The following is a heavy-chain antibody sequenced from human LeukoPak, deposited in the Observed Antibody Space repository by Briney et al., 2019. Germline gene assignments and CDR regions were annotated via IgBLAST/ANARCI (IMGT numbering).Heavy chain of an antibody. CDR3: ASELGYCSSTSCSPEGRKNWFDP. J-gene: IGHJ5*02. CDR2: INPNSGGT. D-gene: IGHD2-2*01. Sequence: GASVKVSCKASGYTFTGYYMHWVRQAPGQGLEWMGWINPNSGGTNYAQKFQGRVTMTRDTSISTAYMGLSRLRSDDTAVYYCASELGYCSSTSCSPEGRKNWFDPWGQGTLVTVSS. CDR1: GYTFTGYY. V-gene: IGHV1-2*02.